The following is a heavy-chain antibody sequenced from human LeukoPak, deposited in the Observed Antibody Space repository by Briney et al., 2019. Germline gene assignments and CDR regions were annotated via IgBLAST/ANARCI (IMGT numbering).Heavy chain of an antibody. CDR3: ARGVGATHYYYYYMDV. CDR2: IIPIFGTA. V-gene: IGHV1-69*06. D-gene: IGHD1-26*01. CDR1: GGTFSSYA. Sequence: SVKVSCKASGGTFSSYAISWVRQAPGQGLEWMGGIIPIFGTANYAQKFQGRVTITADKSTSTAYMELSSLRSEDTAVYYCARGVGATHYYYYYMDVWGKGTTVTVSS. J-gene: IGHJ6*03.